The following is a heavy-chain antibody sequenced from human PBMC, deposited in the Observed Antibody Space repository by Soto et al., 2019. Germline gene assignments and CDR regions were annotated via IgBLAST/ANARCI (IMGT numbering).Heavy chain of an antibody. CDR3: ARDGGTYYDFWSGLNGPYYMDV. D-gene: IGHD3-3*01. CDR2: ISAYNGNT. J-gene: IGHJ6*03. CDR1: GYTFTSYG. V-gene: IGHV1-18*01. Sequence: EASVKVSCKASGYTFTSYGMSWVRPAPGQGLEWMGWISAYNGNTNYSQKFQGRVTITRDTSASTAYMELSSLRSEDTAVYYCARDGGTYYDFWSGLNGPYYMDVWGKGTTVTVSS.